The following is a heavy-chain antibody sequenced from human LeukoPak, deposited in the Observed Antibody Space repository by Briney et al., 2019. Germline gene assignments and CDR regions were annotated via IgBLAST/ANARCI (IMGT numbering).Heavy chain of an antibody. J-gene: IGHJ2*01. CDR1: GYTFTSYD. Sequence: ASVKVSCKASGYTFTSYDINWVRQAPGQGLEWMGRIIPILGIANYAQKFQGRVTITADKSTSTAYMELSSLRSEDTAVYYCARDPGDGYNDYWYFDLWGRGTLVTVSS. D-gene: IGHD5-24*01. CDR3: ARDPGDGYNDYWYFDL. V-gene: IGHV1-69*04. CDR2: IIPILGIA.